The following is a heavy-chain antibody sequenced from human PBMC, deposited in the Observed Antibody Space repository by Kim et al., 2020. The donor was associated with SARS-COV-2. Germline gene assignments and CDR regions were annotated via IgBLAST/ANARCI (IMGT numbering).Heavy chain of an antibody. J-gene: IGHJ4*02. D-gene: IGHD3-22*01. V-gene: IGHV1-24*01. Sequence: EKGDTIYPQKFQGRVTMTEDTSTDTAYMELSSLRSEDTAVYYCATLYDSRTWGQGSLVTVSS. CDR3: ATLYDSRT. CDR2: EKGDT.